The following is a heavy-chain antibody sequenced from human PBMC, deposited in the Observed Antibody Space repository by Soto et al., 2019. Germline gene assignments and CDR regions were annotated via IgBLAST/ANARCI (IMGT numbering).Heavy chain of an antibody. D-gene: IGHD2-2*01. V-gene: IGHV1-69*05. CDR2: IIPIFGTA. CDR1: GGTFSSYA. J-gene: IGHJ6*02. CDR3: ARHVPAAGYYYGMDV. Sequence: QVQLVQSGAEVKKPGSSVKVSCKASGGTFSSYAISWVRQAPGQGLEWMGGIIPIFGTANYAQKFQGRVTXPXXXCXCTAYMEMSSLRSEETAVYYCARHVPAAGYYYGMDVWGQGTTVTVSS.